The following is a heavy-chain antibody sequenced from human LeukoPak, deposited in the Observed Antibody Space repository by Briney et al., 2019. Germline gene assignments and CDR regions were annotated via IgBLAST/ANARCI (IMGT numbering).Heavy chain of an antibody. Sequence: ASVKVSCKVSGYTLTELSMHWVRQAPGKGLEWMGGFDPEDGETIYAQKFQGRVTMTEDTSTDTAYMELSSLRSEDTAVYYCARDMVRHCSSTSCYLNYWGQGTLVTVSS. CDR2: FDPEDGET. CDR1: GYTLTELS. CDR3: ARDMVRHCSSTSCYLNY. J-gene: IGHJ4*02. V-gene: IGHV1-24*01. D-gene: IGHD2-2*01.